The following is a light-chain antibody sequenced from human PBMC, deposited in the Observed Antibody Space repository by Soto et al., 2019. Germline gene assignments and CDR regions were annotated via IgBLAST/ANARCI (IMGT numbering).Light chain of an antibody. J-gene: IGKJ5*01. Sequence: VLTESLATLSLSERERATLSCRASQSVSNYLAWYQQKPGQAPRLLIYDTSNRATGIPARFSGSGSGTDFTLTISSLEPEDFAVYYCQQSSNWPPSITFGQGT. CDR1: QSVSNY. CDR3: QQSSNWPPSIT. V-gene: IGKV3-11*01. CDR2: DTS.